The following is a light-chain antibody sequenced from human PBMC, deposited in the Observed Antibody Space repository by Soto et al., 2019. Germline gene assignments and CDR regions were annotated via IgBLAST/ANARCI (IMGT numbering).Light chain of an antibody. J-gene: IGLJ2*01. CDR2: EVS. CDR3: SSYTSSSTVV. CDR1: SSDVGGSDH. Sequence: QSALTQPASVSGSPGQSITVSCTGTSSDVGGSDHVNWYQQHPGKAPKLMIYEVSNRPSGVSNRFSGSKSGNTASLTISGLQAEDEADYYCSSYTSSSTVVFGGGTKLTVL. V-gene: IGLV2-14*01.